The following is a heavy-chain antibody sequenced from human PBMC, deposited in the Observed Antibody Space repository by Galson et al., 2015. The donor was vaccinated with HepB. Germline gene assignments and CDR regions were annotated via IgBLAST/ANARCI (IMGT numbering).Heavy chain of an antibody. CDR2: ISDRGSST. V-gene: IGHV3-23*01. J-gene: IGHJ4*02. Sequence: SLRLSCAASGFIFSTYGLAWVRQAPGTGLESVASISDRGSSTDYAESVKGRFTISRDNSKNTLFLQMNSLRAGDRAVYYCAKGGGAARPPVYGFQVWGQGTLLTVSS. CDR1: GFIFSTYG. CDR3: AKGGGAARPPVYGFQV. D-gene: IGHD6-6*01.